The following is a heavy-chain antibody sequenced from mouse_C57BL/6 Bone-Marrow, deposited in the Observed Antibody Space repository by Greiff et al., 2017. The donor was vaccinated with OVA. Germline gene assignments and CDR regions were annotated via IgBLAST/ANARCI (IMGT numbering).Heavy chain of an antibody. J-gene: IGHJ1*03. CDR2: IHPNSGST. D-gene: IGHD1-1*01. Sequence: VQLQQSGAELVKPGASVKLSCKASGYTFTSYWMHWVKQRPGQGLEWIGMIHPNSGSTNYNEKFKSKATLTVDKSSSTAYMQLSSLTSEDSAVYYCARWDYYGSRRYCDVWGTGTTVTVSS. CDR3: ARWDYYGSRRYCDV. V-gene: IGHV1-64*01. CDR1: GYTFTSYW.